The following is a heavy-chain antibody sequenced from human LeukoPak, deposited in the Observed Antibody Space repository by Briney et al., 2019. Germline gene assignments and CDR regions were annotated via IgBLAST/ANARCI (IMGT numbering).Heavy chain of an antibody. CDR3: AREGNYYDSSGYLTV. CDR1: GFTFSSYA. J-gene: IGHJ4*02. V-gene: IGHV3-23*01. D-gene: IGHD3-22*01. Sequence: GGSLRLSCAASGFTFSSYAMSWVRQAPGKGLEWVSAISGSGGSTYYADSVKGRFTISRDNAKNSLYLQMNSLRAEDTAVYYCAREGNYYDSSGYLTVWGQGTLVTVSS. CDR2: ISGSGGST.